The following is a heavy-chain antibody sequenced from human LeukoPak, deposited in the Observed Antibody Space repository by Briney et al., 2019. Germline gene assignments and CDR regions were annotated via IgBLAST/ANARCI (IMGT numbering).Heavy chain of an antibody. D-gene: IGHD3-10*01. Sequence: SETLSLTCAVYGGSFSGYYWSWIRQPPGKGLEWIGEINHSGSTNYNPSLKSRVTISVDTSKNQFSLKLSSVTAADTAVYYCARGGGSLLLWFGELSAWGQGTLVTVSS. J-gene: IGHJ5*02. CDR1: GGSFSGYY. CDR3: ARGGGSLLLWFGELSA. CDR2: INHSGST. V-gene: IGHV4-34*01.